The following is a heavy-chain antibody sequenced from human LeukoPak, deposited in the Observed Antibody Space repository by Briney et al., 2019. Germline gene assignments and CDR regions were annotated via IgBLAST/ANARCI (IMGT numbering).Heavy chain of an antibody. CDR2: IYSSGST. CDR1: GESINSFY. CDR3: ARDVVAAAGSFDY. V-gene: IGHV4-4*07. Sequence: SETLSLTCTVSGESINSFYWSWIRQPAGKGLEWIGRIYSSGSTNYSPSLKSRVTMSVDTSKNQFSLKLSSVTAADTAVYHCARDVVAAAGSFDYWGQGTQVTVSS. D-gene: IGHD6-13*01. J-gene: IGHJ4*02.